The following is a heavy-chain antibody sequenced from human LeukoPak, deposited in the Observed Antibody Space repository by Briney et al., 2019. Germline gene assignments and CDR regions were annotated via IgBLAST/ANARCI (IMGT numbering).Heavy chain of an antibody. CDR3: ARETYGDYNPNRLDP. J-gene: IGHJ5*02. V-gene: IGHV4-59*01. CDR1: GGSIRSYY. Sequence: PSETLSLTCTVSGGSIRSYYWSWIRQPPGKGLEWIGYVYYSGSTNYNPSLKSRVTISVDTSKNQFSLKLSSPTAADTAVYYCARETYGDYNPNRLDPWGQGTLVTVSS. D-gene: IGHD4-17*01. CDR2: VYYSGST.